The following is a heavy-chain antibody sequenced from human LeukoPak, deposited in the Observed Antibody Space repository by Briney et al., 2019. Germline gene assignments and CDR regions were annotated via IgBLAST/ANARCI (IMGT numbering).Heavy chain of an antibody. V-gene: IGHV1-69*13. CDR2: ITPMFGTA. Sequence: SVKVSCKASGYTFTSYAISWVRQAPGQGLEWMGGITPMFGTANYAQKFQGRVTITADESTSTAYMELSSLRSEDTAVYYCARDAAIYDTSAYYYLWWGQGTLVTVSS. D-gene: IGHD3-22*01. J-gene: IGHJ4*02. CDR3: ARDAAIYDTSAYYYLW. CDR1: GYTFTSYA.